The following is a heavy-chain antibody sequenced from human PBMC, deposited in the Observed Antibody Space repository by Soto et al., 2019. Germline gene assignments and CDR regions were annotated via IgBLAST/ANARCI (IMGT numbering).Heavy chain of an antibody. CDR2: IHYDGST. CDR3: AKVVVAATRHTDFDS. CDR1: GGSINSNNYY. D-gene: IGHD2-15*01. Sequence: QLHLQESGPGLVKPSETLSLTCTVSGGSINSNNYYWAWIRQPPGKGLAWIASIHYDGSTYYNSFLKRRVSIFVDTSKNHFSLKLGSATAADAAVYYCAKVVVAATRHTDFDSWGQGTLVTVSS. V-gene: IGHV4-39*02. J-gene: IGHJ4*02.